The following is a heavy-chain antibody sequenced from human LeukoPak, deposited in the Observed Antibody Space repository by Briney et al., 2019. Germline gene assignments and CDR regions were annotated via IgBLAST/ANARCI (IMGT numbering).Heavy chain of an antibody. CDR2: INPSGTST. V-gene: IGHV1-46*02. CDR1: GDTFNNYY. Sequence: VASVKVSCKASGDTFNNYYVNWVRQAPGQGLEWMGIINPSGTSTNYAQGFQDRLTMTRDTSTTTVYMGLSSLRSEDTAVYYCATSATNYGGLFDSWGQGTLVTVSS. J-gene: IGHJ4*02. CDR3: ATSATNYGGLFDS. D-gene: IGHD4-23*01.